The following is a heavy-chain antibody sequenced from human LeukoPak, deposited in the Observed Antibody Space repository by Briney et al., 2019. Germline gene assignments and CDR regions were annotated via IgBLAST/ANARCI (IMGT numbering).Heavy chain of an antibody. CDR1: GGSITSGGNY. V-gene: IGHV4-31*03. D-gene: IGHD2-2*01. CDR2: ISHSGST. CDR3: ARYYCGSSSCPGVDY. Sequence: PSETLSLTCTVSGGSITSGGNYWSWIRQHPGEGLEWIGYISHSGSTYYNPSLKSRVTISVDTSKNQFSLQLSSVTAADTAVYYCARYYCGSSSCPGVDYWGRGTLVTFCS. J-gene: IGHJ4*02.